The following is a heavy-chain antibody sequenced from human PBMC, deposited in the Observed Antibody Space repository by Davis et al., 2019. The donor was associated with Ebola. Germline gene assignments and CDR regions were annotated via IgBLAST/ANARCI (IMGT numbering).Heavy chain of an antibody. CDR3: ASRPPRGAFDI. V-gene: IGHV1-69*01. J-gene: IGHJ3*02. Sequence: VKVSCQASGGTFSSYAISWVRQAPGQGLEWMGGTIPIFGTANYAQKFQGRVTITADESTSTAYMELSSLRSEDTAVYYCASRPPRGAFDIWGQGTMVTVSS. CDR2: TIPIFGTA. CDR1: GGTFSSYA.